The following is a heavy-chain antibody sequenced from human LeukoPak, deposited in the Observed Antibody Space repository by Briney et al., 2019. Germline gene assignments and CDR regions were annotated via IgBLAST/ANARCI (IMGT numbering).Heavy chain of an antibody. V-gene: IGHV4-61*02. CDR1: GGSISSGSYY. J-gene: IGHJ4*02. CDR2: IYISGST. CDR3: AREYVGASAFDY. Sequence: PSQTLSLTCTVSGGSISSGSYYWSWIRQPAGKGLKWIGRIYISGSTKYNPSLKSRVTISVDTSKNQFSLKLSSVTAADTAVYYCAREYVGASAFDYWGQGTLVTVSS. D-gene: IGHD1-26*01.